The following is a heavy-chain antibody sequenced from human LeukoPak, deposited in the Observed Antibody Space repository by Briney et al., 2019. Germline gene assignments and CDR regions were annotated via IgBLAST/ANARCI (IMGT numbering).Heavy chain of an antibody. V-gene: IGHV3-53*01. J-gene: IGHJ6*02. CDR3: ARDPIVVVPAGHYYYYGMDV. CDR2: IYSGGST. Sequence: PGGSLRLSCAASGFTVSSNYMSWVRQAPGKGLEWVSVIYSGGSTYYADSVKGRFTISRDNSKNTLYLQMNSLRAEDTAVYYCARDPIVVVPAGHYYYYGMDVWGQGTTVTVSS. D-gene: IGHD2-2*01. CDR1: GFTVSSNY.